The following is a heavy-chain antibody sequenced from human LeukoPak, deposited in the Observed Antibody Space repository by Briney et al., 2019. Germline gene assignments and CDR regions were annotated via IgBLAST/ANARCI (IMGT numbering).Heavy chain of an antibody. Sequence: GASVKVSCKASGYTFTGYYMHWVRQAPGQGLELMGWINPNSGGTNYAQKFQGRVTMTRDTSISTAYMELSRLRSDDTAVYYCARRGGGVLWFGESDDAFDIWGQGTMVTVSS. CDR1: GYTFTGYY. CDR3: ARRGGGVLWFGESDDAFDI. D-gene: IGHD3-10*01. J-gene: IGHJ3*02. CDR2: INPNSGGT. V-gene: IGHV1-2*02.